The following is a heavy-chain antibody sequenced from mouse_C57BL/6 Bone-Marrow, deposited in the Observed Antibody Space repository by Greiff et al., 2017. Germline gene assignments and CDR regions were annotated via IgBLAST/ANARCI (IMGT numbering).Heavy chain of an antibody. V-gene: IGHV1-64*01. Sequence: VQLQQPGAELVKPGASVTLSCKASGYTFTSYWMHWVKQRPGQGLEWIGMIHPNSGSTNYNEKFKSKATLTVDKSSSTAYMQLSSLTSEDSAVYYCARWYYGSMDYGGQGTAGTVSA. D-gene: IGHD1-1*01. CDR3: ARWYYGSMDY. CDR2: IHPNSGST. CDR1: GYTFTSYW. J-gene: IGHJ4*01.